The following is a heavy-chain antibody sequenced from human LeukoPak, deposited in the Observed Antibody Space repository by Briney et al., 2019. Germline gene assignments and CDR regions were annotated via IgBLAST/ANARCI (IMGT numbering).Heavy chain of an antibody. V-gene: IGHV7-4-1*02. Sequence: ASVKVSCKASGYTFTSYAMNWVRQAPGQGLEWMGWINTNTGNPTYAQGFTGRFVFSLDTSVSTANLQISSLKAEDTAVYYCARDRVKALVSGYYDYWGQGTLVTVSS. CDR3: ARDRVKALVSGYYDY. CDR1: GYTFTSYA. J-gene: IGHJ4*02. D-gene: IGHD3-3*01. CDR2: INTNTGNP.